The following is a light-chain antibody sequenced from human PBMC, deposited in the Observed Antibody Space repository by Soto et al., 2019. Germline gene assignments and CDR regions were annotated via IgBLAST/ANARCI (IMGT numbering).Light chain of an antibody. V-gene: IGKV3-15*01. J-gene: IGKJ5*01. CDR3: QQYNSWPPIT. Sequence: EVVMTQSPATLSVSPGERATLSCRASESFSRNLACYQQKPGQAPRLLIYDASTRATGIPDRFSGGGSGTEFTLTISSLQSEDFVVYYCQQYNSWPPITFGQGTRLEIK. CDR2: DAS. CDR1: ESFSRN.